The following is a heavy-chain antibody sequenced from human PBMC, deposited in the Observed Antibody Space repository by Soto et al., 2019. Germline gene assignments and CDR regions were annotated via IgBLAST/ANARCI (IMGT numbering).Heavy chain of an antibody. V-gene: IGHV1-18*04. J-gene: IGHJ4*02. D-gene: IGHD3-3*01. CDR1: GYTFTSYG. CDR2: ISGHTGNT. Sequence: ASVKVSCKASGYTFTSYGISWVRQAPGQGPEWMGWISGHTGNTNHPQSLQGRVTMTTDTSRNTAYMELSSVTAADTAVYYCARDFAYFDSWGQGTLVTVSS. CDR3: ARDFAYFDS.